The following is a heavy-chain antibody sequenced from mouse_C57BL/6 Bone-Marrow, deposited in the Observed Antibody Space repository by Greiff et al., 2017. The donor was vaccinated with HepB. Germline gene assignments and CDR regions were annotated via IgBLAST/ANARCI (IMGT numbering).Heavy chain of an antibody. J-gene: IGHJ2*01. CDR1: GFTFSSYA. Sequence: EVKLVESGGGLVKPGGSLKLSCAASGFTFSSYAMSWVRQTPENRLEWVATISDGGSYTYYPDNVKGRFTISRDNAKNNLYLQMSHLKSEDTAMYYCARAGYPYFDYWGQGTTLTVSS. D-gene: IGHD2-2*01. CDR3: ARAGYPYFDY. V-gene: IGHV5-4*03. CDR2: ISDGGSYT.